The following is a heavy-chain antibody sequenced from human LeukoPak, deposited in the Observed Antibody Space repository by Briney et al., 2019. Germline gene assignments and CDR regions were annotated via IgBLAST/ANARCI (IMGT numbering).Heavy chain of an antibody. Sequence: GGSLRLSCAASGFTFSSYAMHWVRQAPGKGLEWVAVISYDGSNKYYADSVKGRFTISRDNSKNTLYLQMNSLRAEDTAVYYCARDHVGYSSSPPYYYYYYMDVWGKGTTVTVSS. V-gene: IGHV3-30*04. J-gene: IGHJ6*03. CDR1: GFTFSSYA. CDR3: ARDHVGYSSSPPYYYYYYMDV. D-gene: IGHD6-6*01. CDR2: ISYDGSNK.